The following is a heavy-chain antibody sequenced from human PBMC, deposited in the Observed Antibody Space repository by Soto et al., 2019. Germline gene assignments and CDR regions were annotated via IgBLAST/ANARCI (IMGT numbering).Heavy chain of an antibody. V-gene: IGHV3-30-3*01. CDR2: ISYDGSNK. J-gene: IGHJ3*02. D-gene: IGHD3-10*01. CDR3: AKDASLLLWFGELLWGDAFDI. Sequence: GGSLRLSCAASGFTFSSYAMSWVRQAPGKGLEWVAVISYDGSNKYYADSVKGRFTISRDNSKNTLYLQMNSLRAEDTAVYYCAKDASLLLWFGELLWGDAFDIWGQGTMVTVSS. CDR1: GFTFSSYA.